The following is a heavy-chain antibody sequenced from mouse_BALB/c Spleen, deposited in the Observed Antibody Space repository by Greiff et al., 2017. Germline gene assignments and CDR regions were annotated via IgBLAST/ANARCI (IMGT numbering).Heavy chain of an antibody. CDR2: IWAGGST. CDR1: GFSFTSYG. CDR3: ARAAYGSSYGFAY. D-gene: IGHD1-1*01. J-gene: IGHJ3*01. V-gene: IGHV2-9*02. Sequence: QVQLKQSGPGLVAPSQSLSITCTVPGFSFTSYGVHWVRQPPGKGLEWLGVIWAGGSTNYNSALMSRLSISKDNSKSQVFLKMNSQQTDDTARYYCARAAYGSSYGFAYWGQGTLVTVSA.